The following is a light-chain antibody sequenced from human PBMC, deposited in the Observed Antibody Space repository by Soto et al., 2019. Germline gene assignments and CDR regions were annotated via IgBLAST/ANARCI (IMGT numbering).Light chain of an antibody. CDR1: QSVSSSY. Sequence: EIVLTQSPGTLSLSPGERATLSCRASQSVSSSYLAWYQQKPGQAPRLLIYGASSRATGIPDRFSGSGSGTDFTLTISRLEPEDFAVSYCQQYGSSPQAFGPGTKVDIK. V-gene: IGKV3-20*01. CDR2: GAS. CDR3: QQYGSSPQA. J-gene: IGKJ3*01.